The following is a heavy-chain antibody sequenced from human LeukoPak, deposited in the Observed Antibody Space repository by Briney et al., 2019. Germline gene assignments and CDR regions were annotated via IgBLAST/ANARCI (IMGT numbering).Heavy chain of an antibody. V-gene: IGHV3-64*01. CDR1: GFTFSNYY. CDR3: ARAPRYFASGLYYFDF. Sequence: PGGSLRLSCAASGFTFSNYYMHWVRQAPEKGLEYVSAISASGDSTYYTNSVKGRFTMSRDNSKNTLYLQMGSLRAEDMAVYYCARAPRYFASGLYYFDFWGQGTLVTVSS. CDR2: ISASGDST. J-gene: IGHJ4*02. D-gene: IGHD3-10*01.